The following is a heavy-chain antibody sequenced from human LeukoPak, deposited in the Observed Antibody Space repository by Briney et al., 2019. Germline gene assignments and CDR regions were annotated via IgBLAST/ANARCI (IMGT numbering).Heavy chain of an antibody. CDR3: ARRRYYYDSSGYPSNGFDY. CDR2: IYPGDPDT. CDR1: GYSFTSYW. J-gene: IGHJ4*02. V-gene: IGHV5-51*01. Sequence: GESLKISCKGSGYSFTSYWIGWVRQTPGKGLEWMGIIYPGDPDTRYSPSFQGQVTISADKSISTAYLQWSGLKASDTAMYYCARRRYYYDSSGYPSNGFDYWGQGTLVTVSS. D-gene: IGHD3-22*01.